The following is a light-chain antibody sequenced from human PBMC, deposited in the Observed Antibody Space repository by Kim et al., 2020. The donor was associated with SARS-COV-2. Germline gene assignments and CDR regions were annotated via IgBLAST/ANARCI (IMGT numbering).Light chain of an antibody. V-gene: IGKV3-11*01. CDR1: QSVGTY. CDR3: QQRGN. J-gene: IGKJ5*01. CDR2: DAS. Sequence: VVRQSPATLSLSPGERATLSCRASQSVGTYLAWYQQKPGQAPRLLIYDASKRATGIPARFRGSGSGTDFTLTIGTLEPEDSAVYYCQQRGNFGQGTQLEIK.